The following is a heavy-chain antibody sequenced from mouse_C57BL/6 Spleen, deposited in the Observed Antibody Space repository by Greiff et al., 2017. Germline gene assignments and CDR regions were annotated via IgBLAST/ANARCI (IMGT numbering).Heavy chain of an antibody. CDR3: ARRILF. Sequence: EVKLVESGGGLVKPGGSLKLSCAASGFTFSDYGMHWVRQAPEKGLEWVAYISSGSSTIYYADTVKGRFTISRDNAKNTLFLQITRLRSEDTAMYYCARRILFGGQGTLVTVSA. V-gene: IGHV5-17*01. CDR2: ISSGSSTI. CDR1: GFTFSDYG. J-gene: IGHJ3*01.